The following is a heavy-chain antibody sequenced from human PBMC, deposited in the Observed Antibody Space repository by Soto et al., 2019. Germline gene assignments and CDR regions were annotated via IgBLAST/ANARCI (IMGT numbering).Heavy chain of an antibody. Sequence: PWGSLRLSCAASGLSFSNTWMHWFRQAPGKGLVWVSHINSDGSSTTYADSVKGRFTISRDNAKNTVYLQMNSLRADDTAVYYCAIDGSYAQNVWGKGTMVNVSS. CDR1: GLSFSNTW. CDR2: INSDGSST. J-gene: IGHJ6*04. D-gene: IGHD2-2*01. CDR3: AIDGSYAQNV. V-gene: IGHV3-74*03.